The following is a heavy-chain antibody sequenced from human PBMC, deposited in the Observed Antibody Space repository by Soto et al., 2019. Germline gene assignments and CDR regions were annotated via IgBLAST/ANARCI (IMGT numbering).Heavy chain of an antibody. V-gene: IGHV2-5*02. CDR3: AHSALEMAPATFDY. D-gene: IGHD3-16*01. Sequence: QITLKESGPTLVKPTQTLTLTCTFSGFSLSTSGVGVGWIRQPPGKALEWLALIYWDDDKRYSPSLKSRLTTXKXTSXTQVVLTMTNMDPVDTATYSCAHSALEMAPATFDYWGQGTLVTVSS. J-gene: IGHJ4*02. CDR2: IYWDDDK. CDR1: GFSLSTSGVG.